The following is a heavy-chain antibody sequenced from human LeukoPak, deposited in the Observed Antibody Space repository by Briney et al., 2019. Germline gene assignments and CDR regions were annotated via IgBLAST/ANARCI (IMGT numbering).Heavy chain of an antibody. Sequence: PSETLSLTCAVYGGSFSGYYWSWIRQPPGKGLEWIGYIYYSGSTNYNPSLKSRVTISVDTSKNQFSLKLSSVTAADTAVYYCARILEDGYTLGFFDYWGQGTLVTVSS. J-gene: IGHJ4*02. D-gene: IGHD5-24*01. CDR3: ARILEDGYTLGFFDY. CDR2: IYYSGST. CDR1: GGSFSGYY. V-gene: IGHV4-59*01.